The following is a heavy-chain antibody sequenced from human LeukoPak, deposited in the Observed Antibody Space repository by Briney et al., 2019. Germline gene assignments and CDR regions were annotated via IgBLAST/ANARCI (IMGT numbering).Heavy chain of an antibody. Sequence: GGSLRLSCAASGFTFSNAWMSWVRQAPGKGLEWVSSISSSSSYIYYADSVKGRFTISRDNAKNSLYLQMNSLRAEDTAVYYCARVGDYYGSGSPIDYWGQGTLVTVSS. D-gene: IGHD3-10*01. V-gene: IGHV3-21*01. CDR2: ISSSSSYI. CDR1: GFTFSNAW. CDR3: ARVGDYYGSGSPIDY. J-gene: IGHJ4*02.